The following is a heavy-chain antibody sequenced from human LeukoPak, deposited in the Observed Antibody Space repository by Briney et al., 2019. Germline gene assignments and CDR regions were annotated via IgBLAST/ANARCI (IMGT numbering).Heavy chain of an antibody. CDR2: IYYSGST. Sequence: SETLSLTCTVSGGSISSSSYYWGWIRQPPGKGLEWIGSIYYSGSTYYNPSLKSRVTISVDTSKNQFSLKLSSVTAADTAVYYCARQLGYCSSTSCYADKVDCWGQGTLVTVSS. V-gene: IGHV4-39*01. J-gene: IGHJ4*02. CDR3: ARQLGYCSSTSCYADKVDC. CDR1: GGSISSSSYY. D-gene: IGHD2-2*01.